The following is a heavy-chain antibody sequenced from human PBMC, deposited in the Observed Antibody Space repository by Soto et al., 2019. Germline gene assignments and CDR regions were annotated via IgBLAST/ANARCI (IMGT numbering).Heavy chain of an antibody. CDR2: IIPILGIA. CDR3: ARAPEYYYDSSGSYYFDY. Sequence: ASVKVSSKASGGTFSSYTISWVRQAPGQGLEWMGRIIPILGIANYAQKFQGRVTITADKSTSTAYMELSSLRSEDTAVYYCARAPEYYYDSSGSYYFDYWGQGTLVTVSS. V-gene: IGHV1-69*02. J-gene: IGHJ4*02. D-gene: IGHD3-22*01. CDR1: GGTFSSYT.